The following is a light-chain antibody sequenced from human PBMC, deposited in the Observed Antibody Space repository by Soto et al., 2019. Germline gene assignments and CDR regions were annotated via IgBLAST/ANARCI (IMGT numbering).Light chain of an antibody. CDR1: SSDVGDYNY. V-gene: IGLV2-14*01. J-gene: IGLJ1*01. CDR3: NSYKSSSSPSV. Sequence: QSALTQPASVSGSPGQSITISCTGTSSDVGDYNYVSWYQQHPGKAPKLMIYEVSNRPSGVSDRFSGSASGNTASLTISGRQAEDEADYYCNSYKSSSSPSVFGTETKLTVL. CDR2: EVS.